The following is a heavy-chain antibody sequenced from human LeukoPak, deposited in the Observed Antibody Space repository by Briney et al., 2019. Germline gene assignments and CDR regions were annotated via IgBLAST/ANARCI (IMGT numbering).Heavy chain of an antibody. V-gene: IGHV4-34*01. CDR2: INHSGST. CDR3: ARLRKGSIAARPPFDY. CDR1: GGSFSGYY. D-gene: IGHD6-6*01. Sequence: SETLSLTCAVYGGSFSGYYWSWIRQPPGKGLEWIGEINHSGSTNYNPSLKSRVTISVDTSKNQFSLKLSSVTAADTAVYYCARLRKGSIAARPPFDYWGQGTLVTVSS. J-gene: IGHJ4*02.